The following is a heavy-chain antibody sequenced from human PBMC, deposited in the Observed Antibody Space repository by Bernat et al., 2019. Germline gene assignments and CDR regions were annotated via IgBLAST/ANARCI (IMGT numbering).Heavy chain of an antibody. D-gene: IGHD4-17*01. Sequence: QVQLVQSGAEVKKPGASVKVSCKASGYTFTSYGISWVRQAPGQGLEWMGWISAYNGHTNYAQKLQGRVTMTTDTSTSTAYMELRSLRSDDTAVYYCAKDGTTYGDLYYFDYWSQGTLVTVSS. V-gene: IGHV1-18*01. J-gene: IGHJ4*02. CDR1: GYTFTSYG. CDR2: ISAYNGHT. CDR3: AKDGTTYGDLYYFDY.